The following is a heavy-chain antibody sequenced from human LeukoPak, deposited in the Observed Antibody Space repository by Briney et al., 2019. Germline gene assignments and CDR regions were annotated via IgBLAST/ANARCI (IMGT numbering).Heavy chain of an antibody. D-gene: IGHD5-12*01. CDR3: AKDPGDIVATILER. CDR1: GFTFSSYA. J-gene: IGHJ4*02. CDR2: ISGSGGST. V-gene: IGHV3-23*01. Sequence: PGGSLRLSCAAPGFTFSSYAMSWVRQAPGKGLEWVSAISGSGGSTYYADSVKGRFTISRDNSKNTLYLQMNSLRAEDTAVYYCAKDPGDIVATILERWGQGRLLTVSS.